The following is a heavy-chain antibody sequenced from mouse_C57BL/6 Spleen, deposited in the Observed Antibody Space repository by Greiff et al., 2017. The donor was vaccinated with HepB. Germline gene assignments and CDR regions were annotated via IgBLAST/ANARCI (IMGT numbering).Heavy chain of an antibody. CDR1: GYSFTSYY. J-gene: IGHJ1*03. CDR3: ARRNWDRYFDV. Sequence: QVQLQQSGPELVKPGASVKISCKASGYSFTSYYIHWVKQRPGQGLEWIGWIYPGSGNTKYNEKFKGKATLTADTSSSTAYMQLSSLTSEDSAVYYCARRNWDRYFDVWGTGTTVTVSS. V-gene: IGHV1-66*01. CDR2: IYPGSGNT. D-gene: IGHD4-1*01.